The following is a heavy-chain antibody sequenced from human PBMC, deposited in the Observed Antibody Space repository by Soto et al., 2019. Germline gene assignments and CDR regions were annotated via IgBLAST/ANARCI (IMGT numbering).Heavy chain of an antibody. J-gene: IGHJ3*02. CDR1: GFTFSNYW. D-gene: IGHD2-2*01. V-gene: IGHV3-74*01. CDR3: ARAGLGYCTSTSCHPGFDI. CDR2: INGDGRTT. Sequence: HPGGSLRLSCAASGFTFSNYWMHWVRQAPGKGLEWVSRINGDGRTTIYADSVKGRFTISRDNAKNTLYLQMNSLRAEDTAVYYCARAGLGYCTSTSCHPGFDIWGQGTMVTVS.